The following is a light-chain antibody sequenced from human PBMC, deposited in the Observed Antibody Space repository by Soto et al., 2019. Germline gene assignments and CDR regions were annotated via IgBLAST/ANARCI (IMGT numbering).Light chain of an antibody. CDR3: CSYTTSNTRQIV. CDR1: SSDVGGYNY. V-gene: IGLV2-14*03. CDR2: DVS. J-gene: IGLJ1*01. Sequence: QSVLTQPASVSGSPGQSITISCTGTSSDVGGYNYVSWYQPHPGKAPKLMIYDVSNRPSGVSNRFSGSKSGNTASLTISGLQPEDEADYYCCSYTTSNTRQIVFGTGTKLTVL.